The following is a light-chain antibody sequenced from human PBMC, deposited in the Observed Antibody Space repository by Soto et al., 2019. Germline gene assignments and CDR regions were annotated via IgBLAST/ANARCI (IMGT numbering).Light chain of an antibody. Sequence: QSVLTQPPSVSAAPGQKVTISCSGSGSNIGSNFVSWYRQLPRTAPKLLIYDNNKRPSGISDRFSGSKSGTSATLAITGLQTGDEADYYCGTWDSSLSVVLFSGGTKLTVL. CDR1: GSNIGSNF. CDR3: GTWDSSLSVVL. J-gene: IGLJ3*02. V-gene: IGLV1-51*01. CDR2: DNN.